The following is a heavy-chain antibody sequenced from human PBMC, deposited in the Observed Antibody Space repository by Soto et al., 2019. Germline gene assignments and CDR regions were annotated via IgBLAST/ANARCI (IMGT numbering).Heavy chain of an antibody. Sequence: SETLSLTCTVSGGSISSSSYYWGWIRQPPGKGLEWIGSIYYSGSTYYNTSLKGRVNISVDTSKNQFSLKLSSVTAADTAVYYCLCPGNDYWGQGTLVTVSS. CDR1: GGSISSSSYY. CDR2: IYYSGST. CDR3: LCPGNDY. V-gene: IGHV4-39*01. J-gene: IGHJ4*02.